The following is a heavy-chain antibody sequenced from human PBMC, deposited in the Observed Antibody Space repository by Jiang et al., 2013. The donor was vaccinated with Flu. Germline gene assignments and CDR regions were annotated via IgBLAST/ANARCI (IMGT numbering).Heavy chain of an antibody. CDR2: IYSRGAT. Sequence: GLVKPSETLSLTCTVSSGSINNYFWSWIRQPPGRALEWIGYIYSRGATNYNPSLKSRVTISVDTSKNQFSLNLTSVTAADTAVYYCARHIEGSGTFYNLDSWGQGTLVTVS. J-gene: IGHJ5*02. CDR3: ARHIEGSGTFYNLDS. V-gene: IGHV4-59*08. CDR1: SGSINNYF. D-gene: IGHD3-10*01.